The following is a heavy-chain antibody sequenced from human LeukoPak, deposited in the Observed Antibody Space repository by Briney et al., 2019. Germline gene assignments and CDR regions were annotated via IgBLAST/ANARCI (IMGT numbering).Heavy chain of an antibody. CDR1: GFTFSSFA. J-gene: IGHJ4*02. CDR2: IYSGGGT. Sequence: GGSLRLSCAASGFTFSSFAMSWVRQAPGKGLEWVSFIYSGGGTSYADSVKGRFTISRDNFKNTLYLQMNSLRAEDTALYYCAKGGGYSYGYYYWGQGTLVTVSS. CDR3: AKGGGYSYGYYY. D-gene: IGHD5-18*01. V-gene: IGHV3-66*01.